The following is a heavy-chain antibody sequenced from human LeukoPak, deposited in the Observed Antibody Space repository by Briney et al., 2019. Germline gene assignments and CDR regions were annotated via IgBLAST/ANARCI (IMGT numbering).Heavy chain of an antibody. Sequence: PETLSLTCTVSGGSISSSSYYWGWIRQPPGKGLEWIGNIYYSGSTYYNPSLKSRVTISGDTPKNQFSLQLSSVTAADTAVYYCARYDSGEFDYWGQGTLVIVSS. CDR2: IYYSGST. CDR1: GGSISSSSYY. CDR3: ARYDSGEFDY. V-gene: IGHV4-39*01. J-gene: IGHJ4*02. D-gene: IGHD3-10*01.